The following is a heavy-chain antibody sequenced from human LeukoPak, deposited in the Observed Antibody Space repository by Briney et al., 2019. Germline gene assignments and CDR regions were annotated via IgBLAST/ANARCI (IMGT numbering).Heavy chain of an antibody. CDR1: GGSIRSYY. V-gene: IGHV4-59*08. D-gene: IGHD2-21*02. J-gene: IGHJ6*02. Sequence: SETLSLTCAVSGGSIRSYYWSWIRQPPGKGLEWIGYIYYSGSTKYNPSLKSRVTISVDTSKNQFSLNVSSVTAADTAVYYCARHDSVVYYGMDVWGQGTTVTVSS. CDR2: IYYSGST. CDR3: ARHDSVVYYGMDV.